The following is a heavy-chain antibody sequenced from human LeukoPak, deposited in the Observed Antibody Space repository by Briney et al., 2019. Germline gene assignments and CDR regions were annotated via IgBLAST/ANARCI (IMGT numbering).Heavy chain of an antibody. CDR1: GYTFTGYY. V-gene: IGHV1-2*02. J-gene: IGHJ5*02. D-gene: IGHD1/OR15-1a*01. CDR2: INPNSGGT. Sequence: ASVKVSCKASGYTFTGYYLHWVRQAPGQGLEWMGWINPNSGGTKYAQKFQGRVTMTRDTSTSTAYMELSRLRFDHPALYYPPPEHMHDESPWGQGTLVTVSS. CDR3: PPEHMHDESP.